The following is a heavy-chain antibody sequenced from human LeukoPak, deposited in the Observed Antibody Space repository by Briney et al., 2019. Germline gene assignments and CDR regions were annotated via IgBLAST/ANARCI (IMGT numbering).Heavy chain of an antibody. Sequence: SETLSLTCAVYGGSFSGYYWSWIRQPPGKGLEWIGEINHSGSTNYNPSLKSRVTISVDTSKNQFSLKLSSVTAADTAVYYCATYYYDSSGPFFDPWGQGTLVTVSS. CDR1: GGSFSGYY. D-gene: IGHD3-22*01. V-gene: IGHV4-34*01. J-gene: IGHJ5*02. CDR2: INHSGST. CDR3: ATYYYDSSGPFFDP.